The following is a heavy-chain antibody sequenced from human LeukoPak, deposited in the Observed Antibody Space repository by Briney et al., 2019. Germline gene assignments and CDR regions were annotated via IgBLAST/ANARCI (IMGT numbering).Heavy chain of an antibody. CDR2: IYPTDSDT. D-gene: IGHD3-22*01. Sequence: GESLQISCQGSGYSFTSYWIGWVRQMPGKGLEWMGIIYPTDSDTRYSPSFQGQVTISADKSISTAYLQWSSLKASDTAMYYCARSYYYDSSGQYFFDFWGQGTLVTVSS. CDR3: ARSYYYDSSGQYFFDF. J-gene: IGHJ4*02. V-gene: IGHV5-51*01. CDR1: GYSFTSYW.